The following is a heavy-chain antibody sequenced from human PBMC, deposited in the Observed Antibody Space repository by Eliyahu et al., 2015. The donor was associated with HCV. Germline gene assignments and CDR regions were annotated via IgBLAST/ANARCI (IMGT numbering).Heavy chain of an antibody. V-gene: IGHV3-66*01. J-gene: IGHJ4*02. D-gene: IGHD1-14*01. Sequence: EVQLVESGGGLVQPGGSLRLSCAASGFSIXRNYMSWVRQAPGKGPECVSVIYGGGRTYYAVSVKGRFTISRDTSNNTVFLQMNSLRVDDTGVYYCARETRSTETHDSWGQGTLVTVSS. CDR3: ARETRSTETHDS. CDR2: IYGGGRT. CDR1: GFSIXRNY.